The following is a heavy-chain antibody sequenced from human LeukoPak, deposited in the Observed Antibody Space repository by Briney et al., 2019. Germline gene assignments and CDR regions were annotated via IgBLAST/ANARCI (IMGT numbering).Heavy chain of an antibody. V-gene: IGHV3-49*04. CDR2: IRSKAYGGTT. J-gene: IGHJ4*02. Sequence: GGSLRLSCTASGFTFGDYAMSWVRQAPGKGLEWVGFIRSKAYGGTTEYAASVKGRFTISRDDSKSIAYLQMDSLKTEDTAVYYCTSDSSGSIWGQGTLVTVSS. D-gene: IGHD6-19*01. CDR3: TSDSSGSI. CDR1: GFTFGDYA.